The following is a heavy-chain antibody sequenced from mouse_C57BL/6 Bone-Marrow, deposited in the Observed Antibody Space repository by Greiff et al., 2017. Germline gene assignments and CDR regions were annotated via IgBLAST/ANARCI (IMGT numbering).Heavy chain of an antibody. V-gene: IGHV2-4*01. Sequence: QVQLQQSGPGLVQPSQSLSITCTVSGFSLTSYGVHWVRQPPGKGLEWLGVIWSGGSTDYNASFISRLSISKDNSKSQVYFDINSLQADDTAIYFCAKKGAMDYWGKGTTVTVSS. CDR2: IWSGGST. CDR1: GFSLTSYG. CDR3: AKKGAMDY. J-gene: IGHJ4*01.